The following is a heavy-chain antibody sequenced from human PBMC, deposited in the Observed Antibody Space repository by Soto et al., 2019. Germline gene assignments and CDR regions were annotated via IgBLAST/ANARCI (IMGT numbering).Heavy chain of an antibody. CDR2: ISWNSGSI. Sequence: GVSLSLSCAASGFTFDDYAMHWVRQAPGKGLEWVSGISWNSGSIGYADSVKGRFTISRDNAKNSLYLQMNSLRAEDTALYYCATLSSSWTSYYYCAMDVWGPGTAVTVSS. D-gene: IGHD6-13*01. CDR3: ATLSSSWTSYYYCAMDV. V-gene: IGHV3-9*01. J-gene: IGHJ6*02. CDR1: GFTFDDYA.